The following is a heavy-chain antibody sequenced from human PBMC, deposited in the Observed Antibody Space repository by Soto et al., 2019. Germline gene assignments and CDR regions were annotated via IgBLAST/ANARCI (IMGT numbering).Heavy chain of an antibody. CDR3: ATQLYASATGPHFQYYFDS. CDR2: IDPSDSQT. Sequence: GESLKISCKGSGYSFAGYWITWVRQKPGKGLEWMGRIDPSDSQTYYSPSFRGHVTISATKSITTVFLQWSSLRASDTAMYYCATQLYASATGPHFQYYFDSWGPGTPVTVSS. J-gene: IGHJ4*02. V-gene: IGHV5-10-1*01. CDR1: GYSFAGYW. D-gene: IGHD2-15*01.